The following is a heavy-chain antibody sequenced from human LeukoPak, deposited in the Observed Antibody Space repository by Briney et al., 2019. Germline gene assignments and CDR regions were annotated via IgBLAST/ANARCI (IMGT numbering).Heavy chain of an antibody. V-gene: IGHV3-23*01. Sequence: PGGCLRLSCAASGFTFSSYAMSWVRQAPGKGLEWVSAISGSGGSTYYADSVKGRFTISRDNSKNTLYLQMNSLRAEDTAVYYCAKGQSYYGSGNYYPDYWGQGPLVTVSS. CDR2: ISGSGGST. J-gene: IGHJ4*02. CDR3: AKGQSYYGSGNYYPDY. CDR1: GFTFSSYA. D-gene: IGHD3-10*01.